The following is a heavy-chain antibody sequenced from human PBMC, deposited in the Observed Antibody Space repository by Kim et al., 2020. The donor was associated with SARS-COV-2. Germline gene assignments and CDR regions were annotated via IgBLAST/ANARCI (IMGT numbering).Heavy chain of an antibody. CDR2: ISYDGSIK. D-gene: IGHD3-10*01. CDR1: GFSFSDHA. CDR3: SRDRESSGSYLDY. Sequence: GGSLRLSCAASGFSFSDHAMHWVRQVPGKGLEWGAAISYDGSIKKHADSVKVRFTISRDNSRYTLYLQMHSLRSEDTAMYFCSRDRESSGSYLDYWGQGT. J-gene: IGHJ4*02. V-gene: IGHV3-30-3*01.